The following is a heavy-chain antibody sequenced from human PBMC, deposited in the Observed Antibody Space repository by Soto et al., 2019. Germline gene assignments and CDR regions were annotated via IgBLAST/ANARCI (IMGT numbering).Heavy chain of an antibody. J-gene: IGHJ5*02. Sequence: QVPLQESGPGLVKPSETLSLTCTVSGGSISGYYWSWIRQPPGKGLEWIGYIYYNGSTNYNPSLKSRVTISVDTSKNQFSLKLSSVTAADTAVYYCARTYYDFWSGYWRWFDPWGQGTLVTVSS. CDR2: IYYNGST. CDR1: GGSISGYY. D-gene: IGHD3-3*01. V-gene: IGHV4-59*01. CDR3: ARTYYDFWSGYWRWFDP.